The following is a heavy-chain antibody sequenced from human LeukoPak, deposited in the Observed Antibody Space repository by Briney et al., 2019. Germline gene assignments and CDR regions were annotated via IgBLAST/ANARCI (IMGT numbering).Heavy chain of an antibody. CDR1: GYTFTSYG. CDR2: ISAYNGNT. D-gene: IGHD3-22*01. Sequence: GASVKVSCKASGYTFTSYGISWVRQAPGQGLEWMGWISAYNGNTNYAQKLQGRVTMTTDTSTSTAYMEPRSLRSDDTAVYYCARDLYYYDSSGYCHFDYWGQGTLVTVSS. J-gene: IGHJ4*02. CDR3: ARDLYYYDSSGYCHFDY. V-gene: IGHV1-18*01.